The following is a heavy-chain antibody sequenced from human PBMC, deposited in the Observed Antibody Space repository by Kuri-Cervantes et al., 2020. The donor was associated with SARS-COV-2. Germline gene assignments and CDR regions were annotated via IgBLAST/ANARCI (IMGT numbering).Heavy chain of an antibody. J-gene: IGHJ3*02. D-gene: IGHD3-22*01. CDR1: GYTLPDYY. CDR2: INPNSGGT. CDR3: ARSTPVRQLVVISQGGAFDI. V-gene: IGHV1-2*04. Sequence: ASVHESCQACGYTLPDYYLHWVRQAPGQGLAWMGWINPNSGGTNYAQKFQGWVTMTRDTSISTVYMELSRLRSDDTAVYYCARSTPVRQLVVISQGGAFDIWGQGTMVTVSS.